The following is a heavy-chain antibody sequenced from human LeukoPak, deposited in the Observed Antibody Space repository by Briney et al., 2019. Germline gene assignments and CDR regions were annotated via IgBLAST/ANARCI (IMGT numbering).Heavy chain of an antibody. Sequence: GGSLRLSCAASGFAFSSYWMHWVRQAPGKGLVWVSRINSDGSSTSYADSVKGRFTISRDNAKNSLYLQMNSLRAEDTAVYYCAREAFQYSYGFADYWGQGTLVTVSS. D-gene: IGHD5-18*01. CDR3: AREAFQYSYGFADY. CDR2: INSDGSST. V-gene: IGHV3-74*01. CDR1: GFAFSSYW. J-gene: IGHJ4*02.